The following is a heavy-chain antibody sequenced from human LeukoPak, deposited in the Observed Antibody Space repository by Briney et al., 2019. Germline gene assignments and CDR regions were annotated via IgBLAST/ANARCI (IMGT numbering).Heavy chain of an antibody. CDR2: INQDGSNK. Sequence: GGSLRLSCAASGDTFTSVWMNSVRQAPGKGLEWVANINQDGSNKYYVDSLKGRFTISRDNAKNSLFLQMNRLRAEDTAVYYCVRDIAVAANHDSWGQGTLVTVSS. J-gene: IGHJ4*02. CDR3: VRDIAVAANHDS. CDR1: GDTFTSVW. V-gene: IGHV3-7*05. D-gene: IGHD6-19*01.